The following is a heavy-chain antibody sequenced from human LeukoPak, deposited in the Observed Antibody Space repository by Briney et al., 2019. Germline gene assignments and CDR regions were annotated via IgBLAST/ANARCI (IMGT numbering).Heavy chain of an antibody. CDR3: ARDGWYYYDSSGYWFDP. CDR2: INPNSGGT. CDR1: GYTFTGYY. Sequence: ASVKVSCKASGYTFTGYYMHWVRQAPGQGLEWMGRINPNSGGTNYAQKFQGRVTMTRDTSISTAYMELSRLGSDDTAVYYCARDGWYYYDSSGYWFDPWGQGTLVTVSS. J-gene: IGHJ5*02. V-gene: IGHV1-2*06. D-gene: IGHD3-22*01.